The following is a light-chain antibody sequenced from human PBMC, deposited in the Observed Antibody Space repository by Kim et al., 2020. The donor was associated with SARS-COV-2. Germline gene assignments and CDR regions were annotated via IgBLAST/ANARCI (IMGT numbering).Light chain of an antibody. Sequence: PGESPTLSCRASQSIGSSLAWNQHKPGQAPRLLIYDAFNRATGIPARFSGSGSGTDFTLTISSLEPEDFAVYYCQQRSNWYTFGQGTKLEI. CDR3: QQRSNWYT. CDR2: DAF. CDR1: QSIGSS. V-gene: IGKV3-11*01. J-gene: IGKJ2*01.